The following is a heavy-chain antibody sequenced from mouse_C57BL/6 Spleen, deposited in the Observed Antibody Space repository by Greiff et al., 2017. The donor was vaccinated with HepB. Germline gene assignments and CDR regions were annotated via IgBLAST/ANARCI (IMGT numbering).Heavy chain of an antibody. D-gene: IGHD2-5*01. CDR3: TRLVDYSNFSFAY. CDR2: IDPETGGT. CDR1: GYTFTDYE. J-gene: IGHJ3*01. Sequence: VQLQQSGAELVRPGASVTLSCKASGYTFTDYEMHWVKQTPVHGLEWIGAIDPETGGTAYNQKFKGKAILTADKSSSTAYMELRSLTSEDSAVYYCTRLVDYSNFSFAYWGQGTLVTVSA. V-gene: IGHV1-15*01.